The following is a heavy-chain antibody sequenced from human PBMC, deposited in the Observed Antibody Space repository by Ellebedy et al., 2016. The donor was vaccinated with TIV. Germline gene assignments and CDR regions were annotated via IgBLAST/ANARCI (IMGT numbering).Heavy chain of an antibody. CDR2: IYTSGST. D-gene: IGHD2-15*01. J-gene: IGHJ6*02. Sequence: MPSETLSLTCTLPGGPISGSYWRWIRQSAGKGLTWIGRIYTSGSTTYHPSLKSRVSLSVAASKNQFSLRLRSVTAADTAVYYCARVFYCSGGGFPNSDYGLDVWGQGTTVTVSS. CDR1: GGPISGSY. CDR3: ARVFYCSGGGFPNSDYGLDV. V-gene: IGHV4-4*07.